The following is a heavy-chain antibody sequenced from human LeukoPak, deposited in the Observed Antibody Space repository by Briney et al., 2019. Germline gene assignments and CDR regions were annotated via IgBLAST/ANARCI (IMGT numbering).Heavy chain of an antibody. Sequence: SQTLSLTCTVAGGAISSGDYYWSWIRQPPGKGLEWIGYIYYSGSTYYNPSLKSRVTISVDTSKNQFSLKLSSVTAVDTAVYYCARDRPPDYYDSSGYRPRDYYYGMDVWGQGTTVTVSS. D-gene: IGHD3-22*01. CDR2: IYYSGST. J-gene: IGHJ6*02. CDR1: GGAISSGDYY. CDR3: ARDRPPDYYDSSGYRPRDYYYGMDV. V-gene: IGHV4-30-4*01.